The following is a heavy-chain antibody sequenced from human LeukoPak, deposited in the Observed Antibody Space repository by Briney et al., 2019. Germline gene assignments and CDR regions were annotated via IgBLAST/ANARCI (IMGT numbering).Heavy chain of an antibody. CDR3: ASFLVKQWLLPFDY. CDR1: GGSFSGYY. J-gene: IGHJ4*02. Sequence: SETLSLTCAVYGGSFSGYYWSWIRQPPGKGLEWIGEVNHSGGTNYNPSLKSRVTISVDTSKNQFSLKLSSVTAADTAVYYCASFLVKQWLLPFDYWGQGTLVTVSS. V-gene: IGHV4-34*01. D-gene: IGHD6-19*01. CDR2: VNHSGGT.